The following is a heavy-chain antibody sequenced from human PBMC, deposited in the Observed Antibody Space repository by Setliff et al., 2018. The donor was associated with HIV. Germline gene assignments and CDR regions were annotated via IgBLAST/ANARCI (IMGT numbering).Heavy chain of an antibody. D-gene: IGHD5-12*01. V-gene: IGHV1-18*01. Sequence: GASVQVSCKASGYTFTSYGISWVRQAPGQGLEGMGWISAYNGNTNAAQKRQGRVAMTRDTSTSTVAMELSSLRSEDTAVYYCASAGAWQRNALDIWGQGTMVTVSS. CDR3: ASAGAWQRNALDI. CDR2: ISAYNGNT. J-gene: IGHJ3*02. CDR1: GYTFTSYG.